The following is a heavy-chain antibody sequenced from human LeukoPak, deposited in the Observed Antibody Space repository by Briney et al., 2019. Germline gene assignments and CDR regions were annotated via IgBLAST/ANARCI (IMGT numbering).Heavy chain of an antibody. CDR2: IYHRGST. J-gene: IGHJ4*02. CDR3: AKRDYYDSTGYYYY. Sequence: SGTLSLTCAVSGGSISSSDWWSWVRQSPGKGLEWIGEIYHRGSTKYNPSFESRVTISVDKSKNQFSLKVNSVTAADTAVYYCAKRDYYDSTGYYYYWGQGALVTVSS. CDR1: GGSISSSDW. D-gene: IGHD3-22*01. V-gene: IGHV4-4*02.